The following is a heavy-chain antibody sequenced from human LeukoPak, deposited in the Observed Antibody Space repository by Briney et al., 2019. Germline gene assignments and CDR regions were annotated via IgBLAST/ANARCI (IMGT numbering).Heavy chain of an antibody. J-gene: IGHJ3*01. CDR3: ARDYAAR. CDR2: VSSSGSAI. V-gene: IGHV3-48*03. Sequence: GGAPRLSCVASGFSFSCYEMNWVRQAPGKGLEWVSYVSSSGSAIYYADSVKGRFTISRDNAKNSLYLQMNSLRAEDTAVYYCARDYAARWGQGTMVTVSS. CDR1: GFSFSCYE. D-gene: IGHD4-17*01.